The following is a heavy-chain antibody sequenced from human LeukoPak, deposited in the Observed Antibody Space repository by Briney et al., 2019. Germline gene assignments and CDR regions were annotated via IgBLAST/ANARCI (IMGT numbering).Heavy chain of an antibody. Sequence: PSETLSLTCTVSGGSISTYYWNWVRQAPGKGLEWVANINQDGSDKYYVDPVKGRFSISRDNAKNSLYLQMNSLRAEDTAVYYCARRVAASGTRRLTAQYYFDDWGQGTLVTVSS. CDR1: GGSISTYY. J-gene: IGHJ4*02. CDR3: ARRVAASGTRRLTAQYYFDD. D-gene: IGHD6-13*01. CDR2: INQDGSDK. V-gene: IGHV3-7*04.